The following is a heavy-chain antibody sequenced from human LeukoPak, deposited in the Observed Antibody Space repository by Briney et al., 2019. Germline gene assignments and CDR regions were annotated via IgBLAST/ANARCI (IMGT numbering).Heavy chain of an antibody. CDR2: IIPIFGTA. V-gene: IGHV1-69*05. Sequence: SVKVSCKASGGTFSSYAISWVRQAPGQGLEWMGGIIPIFGTANYAQKFQGRVTITTDESTSTAYMELSSLRSEDTAVYYCAREHPVVPAAEGAFDIWGQGTMVTVSS. D-gene: IGHD2-2*01. J-gene: IGHJ3*02. CDR3: AREHPVVPAAEGAFDI. CDR1: GGTFSSYA.